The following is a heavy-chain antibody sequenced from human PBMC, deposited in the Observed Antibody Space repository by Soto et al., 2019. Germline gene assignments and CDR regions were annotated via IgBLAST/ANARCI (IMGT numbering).Heavy chain of an antibody. J-gene: IGHJ4*02. CDR3: ARGFITMIVVAPPDY. CDR2: INAGNGNT. D-gene: IGHD3-22*01. Sequence: GASVKVSCKASGCTFTSYAMHWVRQAPGQRLEWMGWINAGNGNTKYSQKFQGRVTITRDTSASTAYMELSSLRSEDTAVYYCARGFITMIVVAPPDYWGQGTLVTVSS. V-gene: IGHV1-3*01. CDR1: GCTFTSYA.